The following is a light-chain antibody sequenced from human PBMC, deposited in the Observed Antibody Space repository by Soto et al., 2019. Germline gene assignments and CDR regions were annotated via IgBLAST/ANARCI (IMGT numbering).Light chain of an antibody. CDR1: QSISSSY. CDR3: QQDYNLPIT. V-gene: IGKV3D-7*01. Sequence: EVVLTPSPATLSLSPVEGATLSCRVSQSISSSYLSWYQQRPGQAPRLLIYGASTRATGIPARFSGSGRGSGTDFTLTISSLQPEDFAVYYCQQDYNLPITFGQGTRLEIK. CDR2: GAS. J-gene: IGKJ5*01.